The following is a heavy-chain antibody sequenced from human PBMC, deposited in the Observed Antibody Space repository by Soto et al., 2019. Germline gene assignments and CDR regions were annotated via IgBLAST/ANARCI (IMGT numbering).Heavy chain of an antibody. CDR1: GYTFTSYD. CDR2: MNPNSVNT. Sequence: QVQLVQSGAEVKKPGASVKVSFKASGYTFTSYDINWVRQATGQGLEWMGWMNPNSVNTGYAQKFQGRVTMTRNTTISTAYMELSSLRSEDTAVYYCARSYDILTGYLFKNYYGMDVWGQGTTVTVSS. D-gene: IGHD3-9*01. V-gene: IGHV1-8*01. CDR3: ARSYDILTGYLFKNYYGMDV. J-gene: IGHJ6*02.